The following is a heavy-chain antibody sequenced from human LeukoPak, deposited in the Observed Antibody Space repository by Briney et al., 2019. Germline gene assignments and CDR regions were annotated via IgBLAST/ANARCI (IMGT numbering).Heavy chain of an antibody. CDR3: AREGYVLRYFDWLSI. CDR2: IIPIFGTA. Sequence: SVNVSCKASGGTFSSYAISWVRQAPGQGLEWMGGIIPIFGTANYAQKCQGRVTITADESTSTAYMELSSLRSEDTAVYYCAREGYVLRYFDWLSIWGQGTLVTVSS. V-gene: IGHV1-69*13. CDR1: GGTFSSYA. D-gene: IGHD3-9*01. J-gene: IGHJ4*02.